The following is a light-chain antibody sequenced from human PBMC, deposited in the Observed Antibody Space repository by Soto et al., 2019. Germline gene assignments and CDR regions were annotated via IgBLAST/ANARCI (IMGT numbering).Light chain of an antibody. CDR2: EDN. CDR1: SGSIASNY. Sequence: NFMLTQPHSVSESPGKTVTISCTRSSGSIASNYVQWYQQRPGSAPTTVIYEDNQRPSGVPDRFSGSIDSSSNSASLTISGLKTEDEADYYRQSYDSSNHVFGTGTKVTVL. V-gene: IGLV6-57*04. CDR3: QSYDSSNHV. J-gene: IGLJ1*01.